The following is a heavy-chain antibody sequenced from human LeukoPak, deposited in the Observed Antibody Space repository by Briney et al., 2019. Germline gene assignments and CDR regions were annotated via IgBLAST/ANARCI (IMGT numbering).Heavy chain of an antibody. Sequence: SLKVSCKASGGTFSSYAISWVRQAPGQGLAWMGGIIPIFGTANYAQKFQGRVTITTDESTSTAYMELSSLRSEDTAVYYCARGVTTFPGPLEDYYDSSGYAFDIWGQGTMVTVSS. J-gene: IGHJ3*02. V-gene: IGHV1-69*05. CDR1: GGTFSSYA. D-gene: IGHD3-22*01. CDR3: ARGVTTFPGPLEDYYDSSGYAFDI. CDR2: IIPIFGTA.